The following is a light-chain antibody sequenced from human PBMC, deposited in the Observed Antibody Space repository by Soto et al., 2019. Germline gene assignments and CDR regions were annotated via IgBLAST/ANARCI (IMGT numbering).Light chain of an antibody. CDR3: MIWHSSAWV. J-gene: IGLJ3*02. V-gene: IGLV5-45*03. Sequence: QPVLTQPSSLSASPGASAGLTCTLRSDINVDTYRISWYQQKPGSPPQYLLRYTSDSDNQKGSGVPSRFSGSKDASANAGILVISGLQSEDEADYYCMIWHSSAWVFGGGTQLTVL. CDR2: YTSDSDN. CDR1: SDINVDTYR.